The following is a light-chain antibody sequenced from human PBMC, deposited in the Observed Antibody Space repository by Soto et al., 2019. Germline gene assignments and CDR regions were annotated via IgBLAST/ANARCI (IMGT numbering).Light chain of an antibody. CDR1: QSVSSSY. CDR2: GAS. J-gene: IGKJ4*01. Sequence: PGERVTLSCRARQSVSSSYLTWSQQKPGQAPRLLIYGASTMATSIPARSSGSGSVTDFNITISRLQPEDFAVYYCQQDYNLPPLTFGGGTKVEIK. CDR3: QQDYNLPPLT. V-gene: IGKV3D-7*01.